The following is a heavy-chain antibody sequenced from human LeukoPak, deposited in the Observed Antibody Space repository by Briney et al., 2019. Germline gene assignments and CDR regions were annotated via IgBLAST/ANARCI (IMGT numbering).Heavy chain of an antibody. CDR2: ISGSGGST. D-gene: IGHD5-12*01. Sequence: GGSLRLSCAASGFTFSSYAMSWVRQAPGKGLEWVSAISGSGGSTYYADSVKGRFTISRDNSKNTLYLQTNSLRAEDTAVYYCAKVSAVDIVATIFDYWGQGTLVTVSS. CDR1: GFTFSSYA. J-gene: IGHJ4*02. CDR3: AKVSAVDIVATIFDY. V-gene: IGHV3-23*01.